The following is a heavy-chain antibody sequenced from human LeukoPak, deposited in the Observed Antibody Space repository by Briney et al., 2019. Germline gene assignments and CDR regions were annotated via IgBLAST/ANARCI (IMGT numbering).Heavy chain of an antibody. CDR1: GFSFDDYA. J-gene: IGHJ1*01. D-gene: IGHD3-10*01. Sequence: PGGSLRLSCAASGFSFDDYAMHWVRQAPGKGLEGVSIISGDGISTAYAESVQGRFTVSRDNRKNVLYLQMNSLTTEDIAFYYCAKDIGALIVSSECLHHWGQGTLVTVSS. V-gene: IGHV3-43*02. CDR3: AKDIGALIVSSECLHH. CDR2: ISGDGIST.